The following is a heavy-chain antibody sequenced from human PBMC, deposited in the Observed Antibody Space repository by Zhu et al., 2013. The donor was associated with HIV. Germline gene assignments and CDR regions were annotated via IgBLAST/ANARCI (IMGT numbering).Heavy chain of an antibody. Sequence: QVQLQQWGAGLLKPSETLSLTCAVYGGSFSGYYWNWIRQPPGKGLEWIGEINYSGSTKYNPSLKSRVTVSVDIFKNQFSLRLSSVTAADAAVYYCARAEEYYMDVWGKGPRXRLL. CDR1: GGSFSGYY. CDR2: INYSGST. CDR3: ARAEEYYMDV. J-gene: IGHJ6*03. V-gene: IGHV4-34*01.